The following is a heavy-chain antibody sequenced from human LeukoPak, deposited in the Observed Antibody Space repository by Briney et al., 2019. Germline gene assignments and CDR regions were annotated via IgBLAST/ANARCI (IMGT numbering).Heavy chain of an antibody. CDR2: IDWDDDK. J-gene: IGHJ4*02. V-gene: IGHV2-70*11. D-gene: IGHD3-22*01. CDR3: ARHYYDSSGYPVYYFDY. Sequence: SGPTLVNPTQTLTLTCTFSGFSLSTSGMCVSWIRQPPGKALGWLARIDWDDDKYYSTSLKTRLTISKDTSKNQEVLTMTNMDPVDTATYYCARHYYDSSGYPVYYFDYWGQGTLVTVSS. CDR1: GFSLSTSGMC.